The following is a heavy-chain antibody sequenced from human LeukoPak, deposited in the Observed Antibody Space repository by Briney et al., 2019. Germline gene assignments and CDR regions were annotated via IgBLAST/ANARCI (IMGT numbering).Heavy chain of an antibody. CDR1: GFTFDSYW. CDR3: ARGSIRGLPPIDY. Sequence: GGSLRLSCAASGFTFDSYWMAWVRQAPGKGLEWVANTKPDGSEKYYGDSLKGRFTISRDNAENSLYLQMNSLRAEDTAVYYCARGSIRGLPPIDYWGQGTLVTVSS. CDR2: TKPDGSEK. D-gene: IGHD5/OR15-5a*01. V-gene: IGHV3-7*02. J-gene: IGHJ4*02.